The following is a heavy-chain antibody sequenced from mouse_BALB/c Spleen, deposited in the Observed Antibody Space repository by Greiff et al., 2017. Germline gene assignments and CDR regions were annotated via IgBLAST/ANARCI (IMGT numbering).Heavy chain of an antibody. CDR1: GFTFSSYG. CDR2: ISSGGSYT. D-gene: IGHD2-3*01. J-gene: IGHJ4*01. V-gene: IGHV5-6*01. CDR3: ARLDGPYAMDY. Sequence: EVKLMESGGDLVKPGGSLKLSCAASGFTFSSYGMSWVRQTPDKRLEWVATISSGGSYTYYPDSVKGRFTISRDNAKNTLYLQMSSLKSEDTAMYYCARLDGPYAMDYWGQGTSVTVSS.